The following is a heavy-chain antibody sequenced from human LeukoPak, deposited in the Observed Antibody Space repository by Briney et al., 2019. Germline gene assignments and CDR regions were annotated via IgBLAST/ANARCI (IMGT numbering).Heavy chain of an antibody. CDR1: GFTFSSSE. J-gene: IGHJ6*03. Sequence: GGSLRLSCPASGFTFSSSEMNWVRQAPGKGLEWVAYIQYDGSNEQHADSVKGRFSISRDSSKNILYLQMNSLRAEDTAVYYCAKDRCSNGVGCYYYYMDVWGKGTTVTISS. D-gene: IGHD2-8*01. CDR2: IQYDGSNE. V-gene: IGHV3-30*02. CDR3: AKDRCSNGVGCYYYYMDV.